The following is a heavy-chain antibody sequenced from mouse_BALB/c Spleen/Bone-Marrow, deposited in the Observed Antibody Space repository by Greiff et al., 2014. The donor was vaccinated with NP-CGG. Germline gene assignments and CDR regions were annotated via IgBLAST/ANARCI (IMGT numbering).Heavy chain of an antibody. CDR2: ISSGGSYT. D-gene: IGHD2-1*01. CDR1: GFTFSRHG. Sequence: VQLKESGGDLVKPGGSLKLSCAASGFTFSRHGMSWVRQTPDKRLEWVANISSGGSYTYYPDSVKGRFTISRDNAKNTLYLHMSSLKSEDTAMYYCARQYGNLGVMDYWGQGTSVTVSS. CDR3: ARQYGNLGVMDY. J-gene: IGHJ4*01. V-gene: IGHV5-6*01.